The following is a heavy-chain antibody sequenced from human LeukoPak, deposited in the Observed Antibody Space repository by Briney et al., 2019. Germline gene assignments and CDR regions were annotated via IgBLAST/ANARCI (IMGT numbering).Heavy chain of an antibody. CDR3: AREILGGFNPGAY. CDR1: LDSTTSNF. D-gene: IGHD1-14*01. Sequence: SETLSLTCTVSLDSTTSNFWRWVRQPPGKGLEWIGEIHRSGSPNYNPSLQSRVTISIDRSRNQIALELSSVTAADTAVYYCAREILGGFNPGAYWGQGTLVTVSS. CDR2: IHRSGSP. V-gene: IGHV4/OR15-8*01. J-gene: IGHJ4*02.